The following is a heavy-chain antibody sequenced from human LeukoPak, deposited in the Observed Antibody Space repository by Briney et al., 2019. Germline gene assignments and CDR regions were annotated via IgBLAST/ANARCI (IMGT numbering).Heavy chain of an antibody. D-gene: IGHD1-26*01. CDR2: FYYSGST. V-gene: IGHV4-59*12. J-gene: IGHJ4*02. CDR3: ARGQGGNYYLNYFDY. CDR1: GGSFSTYY. Sequence: SETLSLTCTVTGGSFSTYYWSWIRQPPGKGLEWIGHFYYSGSTNYNPSLRSRVTISIDTSRNQFSLRLTSVTAADTAVYYCARGQGGNYYLNYFDYWGQGALVTVSS.